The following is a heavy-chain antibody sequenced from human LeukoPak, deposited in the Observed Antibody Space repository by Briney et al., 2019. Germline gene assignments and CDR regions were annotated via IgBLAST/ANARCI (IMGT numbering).Heavy chain of an antibody. D-gene: IGHD2-2*01. CDR2: INPNSGDT. Sequence: GASVKVSCKTSGYTFTYMHWVRQAPGQGLEWMGWINPNSGDTDYAQKFQGRVTMTRDTSISTAYMELSRLRSDDTAVYYCAPVRGGDYFGYWGQGTLVTVSS. V-gene: IGHV1-2*02. CDR3: APVRGGDYFGY. CDR1: GYTFTY. J-gene: IGHJ4*02.